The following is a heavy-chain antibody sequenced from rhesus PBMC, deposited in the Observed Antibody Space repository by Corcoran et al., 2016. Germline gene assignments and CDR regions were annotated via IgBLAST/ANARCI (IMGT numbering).Heavy chain of an antibody. D-gene: IGHD2-33*01. CDR2: ISCSGGST. V-gene: IGHV3-201*01. CDR3: ARESGSGYFDY. J-gene: IGHJ4*01. Sequence: EVQLVESGGGVVQPGGSLRLSCAASGFTFDDYAMHWVRQAPWKGLEWVTGISCSGGSTYYAYSVKGQFTISRDNAKNSLYLQMGSLRAEDTALYYCARESGSGYFDYWGQGVLVTVSS. CDR1: GFTFDDYA.